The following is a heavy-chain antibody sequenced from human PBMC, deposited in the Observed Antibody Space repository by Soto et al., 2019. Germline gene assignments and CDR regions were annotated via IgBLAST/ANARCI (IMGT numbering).Heavy chain of an antibody. CDR1: GFMFSNYE. V-gene: IGHV3-48*03. D-gene: IGHD1-7*01. CDR3: ATKILETTYFDY. CDR2: IDRSGSLI. Sequence: GGSLRLSCTTSGFMFSNYEMTWVRQAPGKGLEWISYIDRSGSLIYYSDSVRGRFTISRDNAKNSLFLQMNSLRAEDTAIYFCATKILETTYFDYWGQGTLVTVSS. J-gene: IGHJ4*02.